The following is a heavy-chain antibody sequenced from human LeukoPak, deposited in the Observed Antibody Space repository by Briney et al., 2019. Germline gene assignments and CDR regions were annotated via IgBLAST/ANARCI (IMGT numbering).Heavy chain of an antibody. D-gene: IGHD3-22*01. Sequence: GGSLRLSCVAPGFIFSSYWMHWVRQAPGKGLVWVSRVNSDGSSTSYADSVKGRFTISRDNAKNTLYLQMNSLRAEDTAVYYCARGENYDSSGYGKLDYWGQGTLVTVSS. V-gene: IGHV3-74*01. CDR3: ARGENYDSSGYGKLDY. CDR1: GFIFSSYW. J-gene: IGHJ4*02. CDR2: VNSDGSST.